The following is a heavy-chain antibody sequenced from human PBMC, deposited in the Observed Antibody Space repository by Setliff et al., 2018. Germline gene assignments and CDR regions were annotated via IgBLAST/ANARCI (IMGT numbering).Heavy chain of an antibody. J-gene: IGHJ4*02. D-gene: IGHD2-15*01. CDR2: IIPILGIA. Sequence: SVKVSCKASGGTFSSYAISWVRQAPGQGLEWMGGIIPILGIANYAQKFQGRVTITADKSTSTAYMELSSLRSEDTAMYYCARGAPGRYCSGGSCSYFDYWGQGILVTVSS. V-gene: IGHV1-69*10. CDR1: GGTFSSYA. CDR3: ARGAPGRYCSGGSCSYFDY.